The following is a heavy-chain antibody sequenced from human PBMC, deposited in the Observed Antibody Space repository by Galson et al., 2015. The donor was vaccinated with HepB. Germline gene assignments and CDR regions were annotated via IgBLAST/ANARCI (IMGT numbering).Heavy chain of an antibody. V-gene: IGHV1-46*01. J-gene: IGHJ4*02. CDR2: INPSGGST. CDR3: ARDYGYYYGSGSYFAFDY. CDR1: GYTFTSYY. D-gene: IGHD3-10*01. Sequence: SVKVSCKASGYTFTSYYMHWVRQAPGQGLEWMGIINPSGGSTSYAQKFQGRVTMTRDTSTSTVYMELSSLRSEDTAVYYCARDYGYYYGSGSYFAFDYWGQGTLVTVSS.